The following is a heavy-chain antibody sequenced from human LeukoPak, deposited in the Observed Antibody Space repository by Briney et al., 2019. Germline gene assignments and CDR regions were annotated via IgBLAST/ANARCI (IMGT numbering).Heavy chain of an antibody. CDR3: SIVRKGSVCHLIDY. D-gene: IGHD2-8*01. V-gene: IGHV4-59*01. Sequence: SETLSLTCTVSGGSISSYYWSWIRQPPGKGLEWIGYIYYSGSTNYNPSLKSRVTISVDTSKNQFSLKLSSVTAADTAVYHCSIVRKGSVCHLIDYWGQGTRVSVSS. J-gene: IGHJ4*02. CDR2: IYYSGST. CDR1: GGSISSYY.